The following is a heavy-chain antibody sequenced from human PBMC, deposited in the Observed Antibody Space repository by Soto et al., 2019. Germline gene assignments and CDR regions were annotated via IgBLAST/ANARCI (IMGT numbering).Heavy chain of an antibody. Sequence: EVQLLGSGGGLAQPGGSLRLSCAASGFTFNSYAMTWVRQAPGKGPAWVSAISPSGGTTYYADSVKGRFTISRDNSKNTLYLQMISLRAEDTAVYYCARNRGSDWLHFFDYWGQGTLVTVSS. CDR1: GFTFNSYA. D-gene: IGHD6-19*01. J-gene: IGHJ4*02. CDR2: ISPSGGTT. V-gene: IGHV3-23*01. CDR3: ARNRGSDWLHFFDY.